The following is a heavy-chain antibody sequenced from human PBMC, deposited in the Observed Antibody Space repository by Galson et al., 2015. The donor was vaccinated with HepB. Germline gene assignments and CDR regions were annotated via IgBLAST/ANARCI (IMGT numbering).Heavy chain of an antibody. Sequence: QSAAEVKKPGESLKISCKGLGHGFSNYWIRWVRQMPGKGLEWMGIMYPGDSDIRYSPSFQGQVTISADKTISTAYMQWSSLKASDTAMYYCASLRGADPLGFDYWGQGILVTVSS. J-gene: IGHJ4*02. CDR1: GHGFSNYW. D-gene: IGHD1-26*01. CDR3: ASLRGADPLGFDY. CDR2: MYPGDSDI. V-gene: IGHV5-51*01.